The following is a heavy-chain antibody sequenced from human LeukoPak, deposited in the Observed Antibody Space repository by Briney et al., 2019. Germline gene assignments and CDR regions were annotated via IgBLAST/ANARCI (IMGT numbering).Heavy chain of an antibody. D-gene: IGHD2-2*01. Sequence: SETLSLTCTVSGGSISSYYWSWIRQPPGKGLEWIGYIYTSGSTNYNPSLKSRVTISVDTSKNQFSLKLSSVTAADTAVYYCARHLSTRADPVRSTSDNWFDPWGQGTLVTVSS. CDR3: ARHLSTRADPVRSTSDNWFDP. J-gene: IGHJ5*02. CDR1: GGSISSYY. V-gene: IGHV4-4*09. CDR2: IYTSGST.